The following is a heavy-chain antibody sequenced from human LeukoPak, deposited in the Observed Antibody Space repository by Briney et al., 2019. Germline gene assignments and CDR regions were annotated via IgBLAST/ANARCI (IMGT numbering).Heavy chain of an antibody. J-gene: IGHJ4*02. V-gene: IGHV3-23*01. CDR2: ISGSGGGT. D-gene: IGHD3-10*01. CDR3: AGGVYYGSSPFDY. CDR1: GFTFSSYA. Sequence: GGSLRLSCAASGFTFSSYAMSWVRQAPGKGLEGVSAISGSGGGTYYADSVKGRFTISRDNSKNTLYLQMNSLRAEDTAVYYCAGGVYYGSSPFDYWGQGTLVTVSS.